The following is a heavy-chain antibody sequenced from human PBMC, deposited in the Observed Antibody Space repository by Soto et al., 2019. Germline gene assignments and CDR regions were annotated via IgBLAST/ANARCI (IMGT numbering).Heavy chain of an antibody. CDR2: ISGSGGST. Sequence: QPGGSLRFSCAASGFTFSSYAMSWVRQAPGEGLEWVSAISGSGGSTYYADSVKGRFTISRDNSKNTLYLQMNSLRAEDTAVYYCALSVSQWLGGGHFQHWGQGTLVTVSS. CDR1: GFTFSSYA. CDR3: ALSVSQWLGGGHFQH. V-gene: IGHV3-23*01. D-gene: IGHD6-19*01. J-gene: IGHJ1*01.